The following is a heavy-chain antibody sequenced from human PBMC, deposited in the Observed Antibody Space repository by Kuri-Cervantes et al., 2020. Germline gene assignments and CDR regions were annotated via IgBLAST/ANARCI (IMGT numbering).Heavy chain of an antibody. CDR2: VSSNGGST. CDR1: GFTFSTYA. V-gene: IGHV3-64*02. J-gene: IGHJ6*03. CDR3: ARDSSSLYYMDV. D-gene: IGHD6-6*01. Sequence: GESLKISCAASGFTFSTYAMQWVRQAPGKGLEYVSAVSSNGGSTYYADSVKGRFSISRDNSKNTLYLQMNSLRAEDTAVYYCARDSSSLYYMDVWGKGTTVTVSS.